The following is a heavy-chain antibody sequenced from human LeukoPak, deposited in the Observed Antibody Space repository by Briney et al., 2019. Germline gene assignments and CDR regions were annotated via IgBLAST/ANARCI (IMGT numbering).Heavy chain of an antibody. V-gene: IGHV1-8*01. Sequence: GASVKVSCKASGYTFTSYDINWVRQATGQGLEWMGWMNPNSGNTGYAQKFQGRVTMTRNTSISTAYMELSSLRSEDTAVYYCARIAVAGRDDAFDIWGQGTMVTVSS. J-gene: IGHJ3*02. D-gene: IGHD6-19*01. CDR1: GYTFTSYD. CDR2: MNPNSGNT. CDR3: ARIAVAGRDDAFDI.